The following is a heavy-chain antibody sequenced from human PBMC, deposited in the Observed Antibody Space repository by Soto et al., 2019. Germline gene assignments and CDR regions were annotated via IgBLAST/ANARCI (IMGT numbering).Heavy chain of an antibody. V-gene: IGHV3-33*01. CDR1: GFTFSSYG. D-gene: IGHD2-15*01. Sequence: GGSLRLSCAASGFTFSSYGMHWVRQAPGKGLEWVAVIWYDGSNKYYADSVKGRFTISRDNSKNTLYLQMNSLRAEYTAVYYCARAPRPYCSGGSCYFEYFQHWGQGTLVTVSS. J-gene: IGHJ1*01. CDR3: ARAPRPYCSGGSCYFEYFQH. CDR2: IWYDGSNK.